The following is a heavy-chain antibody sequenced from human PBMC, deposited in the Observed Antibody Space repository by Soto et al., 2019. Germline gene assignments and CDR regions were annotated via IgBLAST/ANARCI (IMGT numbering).Heavy chain of an antibody. D-gene: IGHD2-2*01. J-gene: IGHJ5*02. Sequence: ASVKVSCKASGYTFTSYGISWVRQAPGQGLEWMGWISAYNGNTNYAQKLQGRVTMTTDTSTSTAYMELRSLRSDDTAVYYCATDLVVVPAAMGNWFDPWGQGTLVTVSS. CDR1: GYTFTSYG. CDR3: ATDLVVVPAAMGNWFDP. V-gene: IGHV1-18*01. CDR2: ISAYNGNT.